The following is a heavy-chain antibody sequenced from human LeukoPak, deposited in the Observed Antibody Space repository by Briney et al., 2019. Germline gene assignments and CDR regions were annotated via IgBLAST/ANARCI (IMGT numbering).Heavy chain of an antibody. J-gene: IGHJ4*02. CDR2: IYSGGST. CDR1: GFTVSSNY. CDR3: AKEGSVGAMDYFDY. D-gene: IGHD2-15*01. V-gene: IGHV3-53*01. Sequence: GGSLRLSCAASGFTVSSNYMSWVRQAPGKGLEWVSVIYSGGSTYYADSVKGRFTISRDNTKNTLDLQMNSLRAEDTAVYYCAKEGSVGAMDYFDYWGQGTLVTVSS.